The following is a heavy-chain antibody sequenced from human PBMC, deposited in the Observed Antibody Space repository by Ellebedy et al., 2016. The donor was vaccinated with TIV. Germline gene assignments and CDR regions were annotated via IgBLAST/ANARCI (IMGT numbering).Heavy chain of an antibody. CDR1: RVTFSSYA. D-gene: IGHD4-11*01. Sequence: PGGSLRLSCAASRVTFSSYAMHWVRQAPGKGLEWVAVISYDGSNKYYADSVKGRFTISRDNSKNTLYLQMNSLRAEDTAVYYCAKLELTTSWFDPWGQGTLVTVSS. J-gene: IGHJ5*02. CDR2: ISYDGSNK. V-gene: IGHV3-30-3*02. CDR3: AKLELTTSWFDP.